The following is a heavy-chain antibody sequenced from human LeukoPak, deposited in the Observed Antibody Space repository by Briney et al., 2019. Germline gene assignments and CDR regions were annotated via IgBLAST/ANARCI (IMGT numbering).Heavy chain of an antibody. D-gene: IGHD5-18*01. J-gene: IGHJ6*03. V-gene: IGHV4-59*01. CDR3: AREEYSYGGYYYMDV. Sequence: SETLSLTCTVSGGSISSYYWSWIRQPPGKGLEWIGYIYYSGSTNYNPSLKSRVTISVDTSKNQFSLKLSSVTAADTGVYYCAREEYSYGGYYYMDVWGKGTTVTVSS. CDR1: GGSISSYY. CDR2: IYYSGST.